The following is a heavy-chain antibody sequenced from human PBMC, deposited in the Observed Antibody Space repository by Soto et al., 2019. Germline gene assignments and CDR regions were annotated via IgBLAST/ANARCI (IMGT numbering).Heavy chain of an antibody. Sequence: QVQLQESGPGLVKPSQTLSLTCTVSGGSISSGGYYWSWIRQHPGKGLEWIGYIYYSGSTYYNPSLKSRVTISVDTSKNQFSLKLSSVTAADTAVYYCARGIGNVMAAAANWFDPWGQGTLVTVSS. V-gene: IGHV4-31*03. J-gene: IGHJ5*02. CDR2: IYYSGST. CDR3: ARGIGNVMAAAANWFDP. D-gene: IGHD6-13*01. CDR1: GGSISSGGYY.